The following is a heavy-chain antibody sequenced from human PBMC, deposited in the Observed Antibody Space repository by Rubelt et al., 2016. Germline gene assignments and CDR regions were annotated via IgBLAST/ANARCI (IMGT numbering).Heavy chain of an antibody. CDR2: ISSSSSTI. Sequence: EVHLVESGGGLVKAGGSLRLSCAASGFTFSSYSMNWVRQAPGKGLEWVSYISSSSSTIYYADSVKGRFTISRDNAKNALSLQLNSLRDEDTAVYYCERGYDDSSGYYPYYFDYWGQGTLVTVSS. V-gene: IGHV3-48*02. J-gene: IGHJ4*02. CDR1: GFTFSSYS. CDR3: ERGYDDSSGYYPYYFDY. D-gene: IGHD3-22*01.